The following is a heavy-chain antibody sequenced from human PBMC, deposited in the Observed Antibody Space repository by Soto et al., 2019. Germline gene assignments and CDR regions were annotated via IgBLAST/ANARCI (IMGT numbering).Heavy chain of an antibody. V-gene: IGHV4-34*01. Sequence: SETLSLTCAVYGGSFSGYYWSWIRQPPGKGLEWIGEINHSGSTNYNPSLKSRVTISVDTSKNQFSLKLSSVTAADTAVYYCARGKPLPSGIFGYSSGWYRGQYFQHWGQGTLVTVSS. CDR3: ARGKPLPSGIFGYSSGWYRGQYFQH. D-gene: IGHD6-19*01. CDR1: GGSFSGYY. CDR2: INHSGST. J-gene: IGHJ1*01.